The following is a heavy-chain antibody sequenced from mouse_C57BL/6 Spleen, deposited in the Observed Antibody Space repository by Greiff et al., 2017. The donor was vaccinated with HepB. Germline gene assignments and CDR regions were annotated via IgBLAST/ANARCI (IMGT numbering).Heavy chain of an antibody. V-gene: IGHV1-4*01. CDR2: INPSSGYT. CDR3: ARSITTVVAKGVDY. J-gene: IGHJ2*01. Sequence: VKLMESGAELARPGASVKMSCKASGYTFTSYTMHWVKQRPGQGLEWIGYINPSSGYTKYNQKFKDKATLTADKSSSTAYMQLSSLTSEDSAVYYCARSITTVVAKGVDYWGQGTTLTVSS. D-gene: IGHD1-1*01. CDR1: GYTFTSYT.